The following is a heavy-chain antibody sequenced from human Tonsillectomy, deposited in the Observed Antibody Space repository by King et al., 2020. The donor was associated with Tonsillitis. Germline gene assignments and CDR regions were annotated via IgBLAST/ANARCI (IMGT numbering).Heavy chain of an antibody. CDR3: ARHGRGSPAGAYYFDY. D-gene: IGHD1-26*01. CDR1: GGSISSYY. Sequence: VQLQESGPGLVKPSETLSLTCTVSGGSISSYYWSWIRQPPGKGLEWIGYIYYSGSTNYNPSLKSRVTISVDTSKNQCSLKLSSVTAADTAVYYCARHGRGSPAGAYYFDYWGQGTLVTVSS. CDR2: IYYSGST. V-gene: IGHV4-59*08. J-gene: IGHJ4*02.